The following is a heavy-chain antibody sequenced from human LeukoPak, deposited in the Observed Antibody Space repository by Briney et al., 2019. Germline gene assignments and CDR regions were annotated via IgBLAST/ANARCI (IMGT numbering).Heavy chain of an antibody. CDR3: AKDRYSSGWYSDFDY. D-gene: IGHD6-19*01. V-gene: IGHV3-30*18. CDR2: ISDDGSNK. J-gene: IGHJ4*02. Sequence: GGSLRLSCAASGFTFSNYAMNWVRQAPGKGLEWVAVISDDGSNKYYGDSVKGRFTISRDNSKNTVYLQMNSLRAEDTAVYYCAKDRYSSGWYSDFDYWGQGTMTTVSS. CDR1: GFTFSNYA.